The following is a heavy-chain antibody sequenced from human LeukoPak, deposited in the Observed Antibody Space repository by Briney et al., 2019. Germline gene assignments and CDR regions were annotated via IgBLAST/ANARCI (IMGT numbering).Heavy chain of an antibody. Sequence: GGSLRLSCAASGFTFSTSAMSWVRQAPGKGLEWVSGISGSGDSTYYVDSVKGRFTISRDDSKSTLYLHMNSLRAEDTAIYYCAKQRSEVPVAASNYWGQGTLVTVST. CDR3: AKQRSEVPVAASNY. CDR2: ISGSGDST. J-gene: IGHJ4*02. CDR1: GFTFSTSA. D-gene: IGHD2-2*01. V-gene: IGHV3-23*01.